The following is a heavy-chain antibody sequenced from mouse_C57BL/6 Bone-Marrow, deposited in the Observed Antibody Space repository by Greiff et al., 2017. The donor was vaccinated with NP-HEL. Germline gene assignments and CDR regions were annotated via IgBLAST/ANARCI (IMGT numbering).Heavy chain of an antibody. CDR3: ARQDYDYDWYAMDY. D-gene: IGHD2-4*01. J-gene: IGHJ4*01. V-gene: IGHV5-9*01. CDR1: GFTFSSYT. Sequence: EVKLVESGGGLVKPGGSLKLSCAASGFTFSSYTMSWVRQTPEKRLEWVATISGGGGNTYYPDSVKGRFTISRDNAKNTLYLQMSSLRSEDTALYYCARQDYDYDWYAMDYWGQGTSVTVSS. CDR2: ISGGGGNT.